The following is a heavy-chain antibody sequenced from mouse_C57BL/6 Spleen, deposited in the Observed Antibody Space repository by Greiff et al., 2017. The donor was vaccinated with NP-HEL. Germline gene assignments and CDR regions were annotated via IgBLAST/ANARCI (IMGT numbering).Heavy chain of an antibody. CDR1: GYTFTDYY. CDR3: ARSGEGYYGYFDY. J-gene: IGHJ2*01. Sequence: VQLQQSGAELVRPGASVKLSCKASGYTFTDYYINWVKQRPGQGLEWIARIYPGSGNTYYNEKFKGKATLTAEKSSSTAYMQLSSLKSEDSAVYFCARSGEGYYGYFDYWGQGTTLTVSS. D-gene: IGHD2-3*01. CDR2: IYPGSGNT. V-gene: IGHV1-76*01.